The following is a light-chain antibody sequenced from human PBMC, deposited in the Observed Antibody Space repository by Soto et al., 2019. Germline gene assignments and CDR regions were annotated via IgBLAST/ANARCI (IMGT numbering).Light chain of an antibody. CDR2: GPS. CDR1: QSVSTN. V-gene: IGKV3-15*01. CDR3: HQYDDWPPA. J-gene: IGKJ1*01. Sequence: DIVMTQSPGTLSVSPGERATLSCRASQSVSTNVAWYQQKPGQAPRLLIYGPSTRASGVPARFSGSGSGREFTLTISSLQSEDFAVYYCHQYDDWPPAFGQGTKVDIK.